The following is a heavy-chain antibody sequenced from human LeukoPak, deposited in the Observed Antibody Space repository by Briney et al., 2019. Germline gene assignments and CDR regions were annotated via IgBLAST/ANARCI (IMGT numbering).Heavy chain of an antibody. D-gene: IGHD3-16*02. CDR3: ARDDGSYYDYVWGSYRPLYFDY. J-gene: IGHJ4*02. CDR2: IIPILGIA. CDR1: GYTFTSYG. Sequence: ASVKVSCKASGYTFTSYGISWVRQAPGQGLEWMGRIIPILGIANYAQKFQGRVTITADKSTSTAYMELSSLRSDDTAVYYCARDDGSYYDYVWGSYRPLYFDYWGQGTLVTVSS. V-gene: IGHV1-69*04.